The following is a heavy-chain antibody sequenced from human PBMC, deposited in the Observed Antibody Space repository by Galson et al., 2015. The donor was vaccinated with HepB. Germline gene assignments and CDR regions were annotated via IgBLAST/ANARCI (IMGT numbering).Heavy chain of an antibody. Sequence: SLRLSCAASGFTFSSYSMNWVRQAPGKGLEWVSSISSSSSYIYYADSVKGRFTISRDNAKNSLYLQMNSLRAEDTAVYYCAVWLWFGESDYGMDVWGQGTTVTVSS. J-gene: IGHJ6*02. CDR1: GFTFSSYS. CDR2: ISSSSSYI. V-gene: IGHV3-21*01. D-gene: IGHD3-10*01. CDR3: AVWLWFGESDYGMDV.